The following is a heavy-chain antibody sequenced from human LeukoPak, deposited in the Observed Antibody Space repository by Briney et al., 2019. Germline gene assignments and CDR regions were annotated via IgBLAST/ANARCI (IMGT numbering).Heavy chain of an antibody. CDR2: VSYDANKK. Sequence: PGGSLRLSCAASGFTFNDYAMHWVRQAPDKGLERVTVVSYDANKKYSADSLKGRFTISRDNSKNTLYLHMNNLRVEDTAVYYCARAPLGRLNYDTRGPGPSDWGQGTLVIISS. V-gene: IGHV3-30*04. CDR1: GFTFNDYA. CDR3: ARAPLGRLNYDTRGPGPSD. J-gene: IGHJ4*02. D-gene: IGHD3-22*01.